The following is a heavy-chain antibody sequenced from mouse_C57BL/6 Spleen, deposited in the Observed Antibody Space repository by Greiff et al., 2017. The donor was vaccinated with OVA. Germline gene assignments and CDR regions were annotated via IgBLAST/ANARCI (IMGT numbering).Heavy chain of an antibody. D-gene: IGHD1-1*01. V-gene: IGHV3-6*01. CDR1: GYSITSGYY. Sequence: VQLKESGPGLVKPSQSLSLTCSVTGYSITSGYYWNWIRQFPGNKLEWMGYISYDGSNNYNPSLKNRISITRDTSKNQFFLKLNSVTTEDTATYYCARDITTVVAHYYAMDYWGQGTSVTVSS. CDR2: ISYDGSN. J-gene: IGHJ4*01. CDR3: ARDITTVVAHYYAMDY.